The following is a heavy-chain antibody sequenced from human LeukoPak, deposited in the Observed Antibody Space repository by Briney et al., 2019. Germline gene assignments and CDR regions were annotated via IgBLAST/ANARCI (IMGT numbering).Heavy chain of an antibody. CDR1: GFTFSSYW. CDR3: ARERGKDAIRFDY. V-gene: IGHV3-7*01. CDR2: IKQEGSEK. Sequence: PGGSLRLSCAASGFTFSSYWMSWVRQAPGKGREGGANIKQEGSEKYYVDSVKGRFTISRDNAKNSLYLQMNSLRAEDTAVYYCARERGKDAIRFDYWGQGTLVTVSS. J-gene: IGHJ4*02.